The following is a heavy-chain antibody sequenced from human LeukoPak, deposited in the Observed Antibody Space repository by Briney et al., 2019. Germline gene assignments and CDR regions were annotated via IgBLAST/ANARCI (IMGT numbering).Heavy chain of an antibody. CDR2: ISYDGSNK. CDR1: GFTFSSYG. J-gene: IGHJ4*02. CDR3: AKEVSPSSRYSSGWAFDY. V-gene: IGHV3-30*18. D-gene: IGHD6-19*01. Sequence: PGGSLRLSCAASGFTFSSYGMHWVRQAPGKGLEWVAVISYDGSNKYYADSVKGRFTISRDNSKNTLYLQMNSLRVEDTAVYYCAKEVSPSSRYSSGWAFDYWGQGTLVTVSS.